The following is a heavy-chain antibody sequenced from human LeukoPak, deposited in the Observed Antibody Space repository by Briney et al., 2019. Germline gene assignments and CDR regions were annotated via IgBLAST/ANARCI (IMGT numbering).Heavy chain of an antibody. J-gene: IGHJ1*01. CDR3: ASDPTAEYFQH. CDR1: GFNFSDYY. V-gene: IGHV3-11*04. CDR2: MSSRSGII. Sequence: EGSLRLSCVASGFNFSDYYMNWIRQSPGKGLEWISYMSSRSGIIYYADSVKGRFTISRDNAKNSLYLQMNSLRAEDTAVYYCASDPTAEYFQHWGQGTLVTVSS.